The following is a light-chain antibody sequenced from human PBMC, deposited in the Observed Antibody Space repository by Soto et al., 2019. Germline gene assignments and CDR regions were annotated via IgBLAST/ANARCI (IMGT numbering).Light chain of an antibody. CDR2: KAS. V-gene: IGKV1-5*03. CDR3: LQDINYPWT. CDR1: QSISSW. J-gene: IGKJ1*01. Sequence: IHMTHSPSSLSASLGDRVAITGGASQSISSWLAWYQQKPGKAPKLLIYKASSLESGVPPRFSGSGSGTDFTLAISSLQPEDSATYYCLQDINYPWTFGQGTKVDIK.